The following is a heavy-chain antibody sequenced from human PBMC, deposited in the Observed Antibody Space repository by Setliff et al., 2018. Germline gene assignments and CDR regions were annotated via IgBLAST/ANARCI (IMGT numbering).Heavy chain of an antibody. CDR2: IKSKTDGGTT. J-gene: IGHJ3*01. Sequence: PGGSLRLSCAASGFTFSNAWMSWVRQAPGKGLEWVGRIKSKTDGGTTDYAAPVEDRFTISRDDSKNTLYLQMNDLKTEDTAVYFCTTDPVGNSGFDVWGQGTMVTVSS. D-gene: IGHD5-12*01. V-gene: IGHV3-15*01. CDR1: GFTFSNAW. CDR3: TTDPVGNSGFDV.